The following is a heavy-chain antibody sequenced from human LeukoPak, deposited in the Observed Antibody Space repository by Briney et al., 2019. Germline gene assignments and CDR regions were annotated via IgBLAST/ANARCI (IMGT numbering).Heavy chain of an antibody. V-gene: IGHV3-30*18. Sequence: PGGSLRLSCAASGFTFSSYGMHWVRQAPGKGLEWVAVISYDGSNKYYADSVKGRFTISRDNSKNTLYLQMNSLRAEDTAVYYCAKDITMVRGVPSYWGQGTLVTVSS. CDR3: AKDITMVRGVPSY. CDR2: ISYDGSNK. CDR1: GFTFSSYG. D-gene: IGHD3-10*01. J-gene: IGHJ4*02.